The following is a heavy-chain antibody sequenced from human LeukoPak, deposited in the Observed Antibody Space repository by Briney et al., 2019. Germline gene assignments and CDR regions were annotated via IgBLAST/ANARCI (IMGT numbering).Heavy chain of an antibody. V-gene: IGHV4-34*01. CDR2: INHSGST. CDR3: ARLRDSSGWYPVQGFDP. CDR1: GGSFSGYY. J-gene: IGHJ5*02. D-gene: IGHD6-19*01. Sequence: SETLSLTCAVYGGSFSGYYWSWIRQPPGKGLEWIGEINHSGSTNYNPSLKSRVTISVDTSKNQFSLRLSSVTAADTAVYYCARLRDSSGWYPVQGFDPWGQGTLVTVSS.